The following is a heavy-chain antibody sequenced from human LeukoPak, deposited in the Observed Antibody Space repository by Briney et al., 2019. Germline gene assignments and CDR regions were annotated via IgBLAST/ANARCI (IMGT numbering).Heavy chain of an antibody. CDR3: ARGTFWSGYYHDY. CDR1: GGSISSSSYY. V-gene: IGHV4-39*07. J-gene: IGHJ4*02. Sequence: SETLSLTCSVSGGSISSSSYYWAWIRQPPGKGLEVIGSIYYSGNTYYNPSLKSRVTISVDRSKNQFSLKLSSVTAADTAVYYCARGTFWSGYYHDYWGQGTLVTVSS. D-gene: IGHD3-3*01. CDR2: IYYSGNT.